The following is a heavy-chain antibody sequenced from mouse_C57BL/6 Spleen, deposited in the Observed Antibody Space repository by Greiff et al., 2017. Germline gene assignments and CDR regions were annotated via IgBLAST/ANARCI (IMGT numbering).Heavy chain of an antibody. J-gene: IGHJ1*03. CDR2: IDPSDSYT. CDR1: GYTFTSYW. V-gene: IGHV1-50*01. CDR3: ARRYGSSYGYFEV. D-gene: IGHD1-1*01. Sequence: VQLQQPGAELVKPGASVKLSCKASGYTFTSYWMQWVKQRPGQGLEWIGEIDPSDSYTNYNQKFKGKATLTVDTSSSTAYMQLSSLTSEDSAVYYCARRYGSSYGYFEVWGTGTTVTVSS.